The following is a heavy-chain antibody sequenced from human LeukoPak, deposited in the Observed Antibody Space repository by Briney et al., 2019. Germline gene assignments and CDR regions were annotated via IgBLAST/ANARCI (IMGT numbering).Heavy chain of an antibody. Sequence: ATVKVSCKASGGTFSSYAISWVRQAPGQVLEWMGGIIPIFGTANYAQKFQGRVTITAGESTSTAYMELSSLRSEDTAVYYCAREGSAAVSGLDYWGQGTLVTVSS. J-gene: IGHJ4*02. CDR2: IIPIFGTA. CDR3: AREGSAAVSGLDY. V-gene: IGHV1-69*13. D-gene: IGHD6-13*01. CDR1: GGTFSSYA.